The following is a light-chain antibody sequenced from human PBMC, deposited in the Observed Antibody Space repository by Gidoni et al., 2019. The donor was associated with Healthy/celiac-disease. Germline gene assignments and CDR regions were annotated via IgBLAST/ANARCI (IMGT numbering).Light chain of an antibody. Sequence: IVLTQSPATLSLSPGERATLTCRPSQSVSSYLAWYQQKPGQAPMLLIYDASNRATGIPARFSGSGSGTDFTLTISSLEPEDFAVYYCQQRSNWPPLTFGGGTKVEIK. CDR1: QSVSSY. J-gene: IGKJ4*01. V-gene: IGKV3-11*01. CDR2: DAS. CDR3: QQRSNWPPLT.